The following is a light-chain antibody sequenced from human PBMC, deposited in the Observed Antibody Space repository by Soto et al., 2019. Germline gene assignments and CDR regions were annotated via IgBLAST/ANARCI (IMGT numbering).Light chain of an antibody. CDR1: ESVGSSY. J-gene: IGKJ3*01. CDR3: QHYGSSVFT. CDR2: GAS. V-gene: IGKV3-20*01. Sequence: EIVLTQSPGTLSLSPGERATLSCRASESVGSSYLAWYQQKPGQAPRLLIYGASNRATGIPDRFSGSGSGTDFTLTISRLEPEDFAVYYCQHYGSSVFTFGPGTKVDVK.